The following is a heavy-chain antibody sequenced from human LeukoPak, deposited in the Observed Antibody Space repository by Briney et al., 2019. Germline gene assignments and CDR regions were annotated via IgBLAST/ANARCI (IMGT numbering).Heavy chain of an antibody. CDR1: GFTFSNYA. J-gene: IGHJ4*02. CDR2: ISGGGGSK. D-gene: IGHD5-18*01. Sequence: PGGSLRLSCAASGFTFSNYAVSWIRQAPGKGLEWVSVISGGGGSKYYADSVKGRFTISRDYSRDTLYLQMDSLRAEDTAVYYCAKADTSMVRRYYFDYWGRGTLVTVSS. V-gene: IGHV3-23*01. CDR3: AKADTSMVRRYYFDY.